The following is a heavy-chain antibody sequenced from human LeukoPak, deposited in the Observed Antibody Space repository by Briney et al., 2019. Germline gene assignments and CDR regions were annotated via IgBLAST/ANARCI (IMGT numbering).Heavy chain of an antibody. J-gene: IGHJ4*02. V-gene: IGHV4-59*01. CDR3: AREGDYYDSSGYYYRAFDY. D-gene: IGHD3-22*01. CDR1: GGSISSYY. Sequence: PSETLSLTCTVSGGSISSYYWSWIQQPPGKGLEWIGYIYYSGSTNYNPSLKSRVTISVDTSKNQFSLKLSSVTAADTAMYYCAREGDYYDSSGYYYRAFDYWGQGTLVTVSS. CDR2: IYYSGST.